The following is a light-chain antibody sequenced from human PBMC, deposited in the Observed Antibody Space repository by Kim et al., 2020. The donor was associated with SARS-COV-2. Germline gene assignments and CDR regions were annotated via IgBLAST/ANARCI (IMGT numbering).Light chain of an antibody. Sequence: GQSVTISCTGTSSDVGGYNYVSWYQQHPGKAPKLMIYDVSKRRSGVPDRFSGSKSGNTASLTISGLQAEDEADYYCCSYAGSYTYVFGTGTKVTVL. CDR2: DVS. V-gene: IGLV2-11*01. CDR1: SSDVGGYNY. J-gene: IGLJ1*01. CDR3: CSYAGSYTYV.